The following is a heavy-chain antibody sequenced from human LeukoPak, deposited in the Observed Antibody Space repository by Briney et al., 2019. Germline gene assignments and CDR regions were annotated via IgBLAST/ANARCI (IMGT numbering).Heavy chain of an antibody. CDR2: IYYSGST. V-gene: IGHV4-39*01. J-gene: IGHJ5*02. D-gene: IGHD3-10*01. CDR1: GGSISSSSYY. CDR3: ASHYYYGAGSYYNRWFDP. Sequence: PSETLSLTCTVSGGSISSSSYYWGWIRQPPGKGLEWIGSIYYSGSTNYNPSLKSRVTISVDTSKNQFSLRLSSVTAADTALYYCASHYYYGAGSYYNRWFDPWGQGTLVTVSS.